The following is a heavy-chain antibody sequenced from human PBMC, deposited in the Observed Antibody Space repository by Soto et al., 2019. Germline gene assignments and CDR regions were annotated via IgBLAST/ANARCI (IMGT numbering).Heavy chain of an antibody. CDR2: ISAYSGNT. Sequence: GASVKVSCKASGYTFTSYGISWVRQAPGQGLEWMGWISAYSGNTNYAQKLQGRVTMTTDTSTSTAYMELRSLRSDDTAVYYCARVYCSGGSCYLGLGWYYYYMDVWGKGTTVTVSS. J-gene: IGHJ6*03. CDR1: GYTFTSYG. CDR3: ARVYCSGGSCYLGLGWYYYYMDV. D-gene: IGHD2-15*01. V-gene: IGHV1-18*01.